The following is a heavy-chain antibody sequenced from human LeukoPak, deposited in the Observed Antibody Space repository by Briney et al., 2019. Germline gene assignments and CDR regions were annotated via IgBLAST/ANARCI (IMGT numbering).Heavy chain of an antibody. J-gene: IGHJ5*02. CDR3: AMTYYYDSSGYHNWFDP. V-gene: IGHV5-51*01. D-gene: IGHD3-22*01. CDR1: GYSFTSYW. CDR2: IYPGDSDT. Sequence: GESLKISCQGSGYSFTSYWIGWVRQMPGKGLEWMGIIYPGDSDTRYSPSFQGQVTISADKSISTAYLQWSSLKASDTAMYYCAMTYYYDSSGYHNWFDPWGQGTLVTVSS.